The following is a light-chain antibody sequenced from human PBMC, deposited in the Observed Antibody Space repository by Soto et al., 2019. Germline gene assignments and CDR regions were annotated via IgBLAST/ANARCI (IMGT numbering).Light chain of an antibody. J-gene: IGLJ1*01. CDR1: NSDIGGYNI. V-gene: IGLV2-14*01. CDR3: TSYATGGTHV. CDR2: DVS. Sequence: SALTPQDPVSGSPGQSITLSCPGTNSDIGGYNIVSWYQQHPGKAPKLMIYDVSIRPSGVSDRFSGSKSANTASLTISGLQPEDEADYYCTSYATGGTHVFGTGTKVTVL.